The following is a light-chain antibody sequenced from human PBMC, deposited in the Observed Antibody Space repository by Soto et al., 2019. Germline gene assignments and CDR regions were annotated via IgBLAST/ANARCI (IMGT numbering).Light chain of an antibody. CDR2: DVT. CDR1: SSDVGAYKY. V-gene: IGLV2-11*01. CDR3: CSYAGSYTVI. J-gene: IGLJ2*01. Sequence: QSALTQPRSVSGSPGQSVTISCTGTSSDVGAYKYVSWYQHHPGKVPKLMIYDVTKRPSGVPDRFSGSKSGNTASLTISGLQAEDEADYYCCSYAGSYTVIFGGGTQLTVL.